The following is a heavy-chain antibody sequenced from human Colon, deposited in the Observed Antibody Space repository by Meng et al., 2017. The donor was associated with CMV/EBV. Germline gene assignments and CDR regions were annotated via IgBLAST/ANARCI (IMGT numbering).Heavy chain of an antibody. V-gene: IGHV4-61*01. CDR3: ARRVSGSSFRDY. Sequence: ESLKISCTISVGSVNGGSNYWSWIRRPPGKGLEWIGYISYSGSTHYNPSLKSRVTISVDTSKNQFSLKLSSVTAADTAVYYCARRVSGSSFRDYWGQGTLVTVSS. J-gene: IGHJ4*02. D-gene: IGHD3-10*01. CDR1: VGSVNGGSNY. CDR2: ISYSGST.